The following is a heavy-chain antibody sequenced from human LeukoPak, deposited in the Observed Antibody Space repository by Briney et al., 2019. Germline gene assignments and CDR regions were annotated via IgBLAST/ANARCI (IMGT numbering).Heavy chain of an antibody. CDR3: AGTGIAVAGPSGYFQH. CDR1: GGSISSSNW. J-gene: IGHJ1*01. CDR2: IYHSGST. V-gene: IGHV4-4*02. D-gene: IGHD6-19*01. Sequence: PSETLSLTCAVSGGSISSSNWWSWVRQPPGKGLEWIGEIYHSGSTNYNPSLKSRVTISVDKSKNQFSPKLSSVTAADTAVYYCAGTGIAVAGPSGYFQHWGQGTLVTVSS.